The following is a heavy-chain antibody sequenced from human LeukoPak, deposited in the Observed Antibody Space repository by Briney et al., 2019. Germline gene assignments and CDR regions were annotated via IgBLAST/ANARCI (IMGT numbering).Heavy chain of an antibody. V-gene: IGHV3-30*02. Sequence: GGSLRLSCAASGFTFSYYGMHWVRQAPGKGLEWVAFIRYDESKKFYGDSVKGRFTISRDNPKNTLYLQMNSLRTEDTAVYYCAKSHLPNAYSGTYYCDYWGQGTRVTVSS. CDR3: AKSHLPNAYSGTYYCDY. D-gene: IGHD1-26*01. CDR1: GFTFSYYG. CDR2: IRYDESKK. J-gene: IGHJ4*02.